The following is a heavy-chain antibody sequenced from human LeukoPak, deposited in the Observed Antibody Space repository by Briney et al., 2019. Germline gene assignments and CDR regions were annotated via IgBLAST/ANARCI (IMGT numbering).Heavy chain of an antibody. CDR2: TSNNGGYT. J-gene: IGHJ4*02. Sequence: GGSLRLSCAASGFTFSSSAMSWVRQAPGKGLEWVSTTSNNGGYTYYADSVQGRFTISRDNSKSTLCLQMNSLRAEDTAVYYCAKQLGYCSDGSCYFPYWGQGTLVTVSS. CDR1: GFTFSSSA. CDR3: AKQLGYCSDGSCYFPY. V-gene: IGHV3-23*01. D-gene: IGHD2-15*01.